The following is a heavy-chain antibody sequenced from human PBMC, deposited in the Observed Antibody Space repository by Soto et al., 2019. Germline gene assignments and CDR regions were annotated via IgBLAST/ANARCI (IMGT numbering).Heavy chain of an antibody. CDR1: GGSISSGGYS. Sequence: LSLTCAVSGGSISSGGYSWSWIRQPPGKGLEWIGYIYHSGSTYYNPSLKSRVTISVDRSKNQFSLKLSSVTAADTAVYYCARANARVGFHDYWGQGTLVTVSS. CDR3: ARANARVGFHDY. V-gene: IGHV4-30-2*01. J-gene: IGHJ4*02. CDR2: IYHSGST. D-gene: IGHD2-8*01.